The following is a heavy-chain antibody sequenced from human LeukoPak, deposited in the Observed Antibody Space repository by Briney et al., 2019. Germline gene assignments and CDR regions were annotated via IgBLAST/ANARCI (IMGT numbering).Heavy chain of an antibody. D-gene: IGHD5-12*01. CDR1: GDSIGSYY. V-gene: IGHV4-59*01. CDR2: VFFSGRT. CDR3: ARGNNPSGGLAPTIWFRY. Sequence: SETLSLTCTVSGDSIGSYYWSWLRQSPGKGPEWIGYVFFSGRTDYNPSLKSRVTISVDTSKNQFSLKLSSVTAADTAMYYCARGNNPSGGLAPTIWFRYWGQGIPVTGSS. J-gene: IGHJ4*02.